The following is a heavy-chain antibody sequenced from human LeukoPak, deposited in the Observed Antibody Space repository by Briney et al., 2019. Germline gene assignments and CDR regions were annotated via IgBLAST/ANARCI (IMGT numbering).Heavy chain of an antibody. Sequence: SETLSLTCTVSGGSISSSSYYWGWIRQPPGKGLEWIGSIYYSGSTYYNPSLKSRVTISVDTSKNQFSLKLSSVTAADTAVYYCARAVGYCSSTSCYTIDYWGQGTLVTVSS. V-gene: IGHV4-39*01. CDR3: ARAVGYCSSTSCYTIDY. CDR2: IYYSGST. CDR1: GGSISSSSYY. D-gene: IGHD2-2*02. J-gene: IGHJ4*02.